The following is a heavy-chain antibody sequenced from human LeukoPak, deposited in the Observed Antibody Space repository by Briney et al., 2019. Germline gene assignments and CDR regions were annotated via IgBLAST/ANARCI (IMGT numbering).Heavy chain of an antibody. Sequence: SETLSLTCTVSGASLSSFYWGWVRQPPGRGLEWIAFIHYSGNTDYNPSLKSRVSISLDTSKNQFSLRVNSVTAADTAVYYCARVRLANDGGFGEFDPWGQGTLVTVSS. J-gene: IGHJ5*02. CDR3: ARVRLANDGGFGEFDP. CDR1: GASLSSFY. CDR2: IHYSGNT. V-gene: IGHV4-59*01. D-gene: IGHD3-10*01.